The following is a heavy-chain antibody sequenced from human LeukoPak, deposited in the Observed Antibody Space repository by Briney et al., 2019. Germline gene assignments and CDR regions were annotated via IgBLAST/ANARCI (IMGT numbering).Heavy chain of an antibody. D-gene: IGHD6-6*01. CDR1: GFTFRSCA. CDR3: AKDLGIPARRYYYGMAV. Sequence: GGSLTLFCAASGFTFRSCAMMWVRQAPGRGLEGVSAISGCGGSTHYADSVKGRFTISRDNYKNTLYLQMNSLRAEDTAVYYCAKDLGIPARRYYYGMAVWGQGTTVTVSS. J-gene: IGHJ6*02. V-gene: IGHV3-23*01. CDR2: ISGCGGST.